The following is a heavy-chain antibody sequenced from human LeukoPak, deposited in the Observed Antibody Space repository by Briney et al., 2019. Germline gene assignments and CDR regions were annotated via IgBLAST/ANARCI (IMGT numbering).Heavy chain of an antibody. CDR1: GYTFTGYY. CDR2: INPNSGGT. CDR3: ASHIAVAGRPDYYGMDV. D-gene: IGHD6-19*01. Sequence: ASVKVSCKASGYTFTGYYMHWVRQAPGQGLEWMGWINPNSGGTNYAQKFQGWVTMTRDTSISTAYMELSRLRSDDTAVYYCASHIAVAGRPDYYGMDVWGQGTTVTVSS. V-gene: IGHV1-2*04. J-gene: IGHJ6*02.